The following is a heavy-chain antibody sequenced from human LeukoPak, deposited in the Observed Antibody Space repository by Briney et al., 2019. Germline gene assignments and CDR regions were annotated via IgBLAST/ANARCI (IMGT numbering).Heavy chain of an antibody. D-gene: IGHD1-1*01. CDR3: ASRKLGNDG. CDR1: GGSVSDYY. CDR2: IYYTGT. Sequence: SETLSLTCAVYGGSVSDYYWSWIQQSPGKGLEWIGYIYYTGTSYNPSLKNRDTISADTTKKHLSLILSTVIAADAAVFYCASRKLGNDGWGQGTLVSVS. V-gene: IGHV4-59*02. J-gene: IGHJ4*01.